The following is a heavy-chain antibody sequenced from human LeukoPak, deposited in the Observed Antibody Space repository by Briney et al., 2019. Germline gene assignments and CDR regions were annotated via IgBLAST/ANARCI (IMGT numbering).Heavy chain of an antibody. V-gene: IGHV4-38-2*01. J-gene: IGHJ6*03. CDR2: MYHSGST. Sequence: KPSETLSLTCAVSGYSISSGYYWGWFRQPPGKGLEWIGCMYHSGSTYYNPSLKSRVTISVDTSKNQFSLELSSVTAADTAVYYCARQGGSSSPYYYYYMDVWGKGTTVTVSS. D-gene: IGHD6-13*01. CDR3: ARQGGSSSPYYYYYMDV. CDR1: GYSISSGYY.